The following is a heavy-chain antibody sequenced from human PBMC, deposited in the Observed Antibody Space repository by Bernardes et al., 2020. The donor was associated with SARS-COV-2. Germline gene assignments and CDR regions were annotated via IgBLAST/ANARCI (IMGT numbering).Heavy chain of an antibody. J-gene: IGHJ4*02. CDR3: ARGGSGGSYGKFDY. D-gene: IGHD5-18*01. CDR2: IYHSGTT. CDR1: GGSITSDNW. V-gene: IGHV4-4*02. Sequence: SETLSLTFAVSGGSITSDNWWPCVLLPPGTGLEWIGEIYHSGTTNYNPSLKSRVTTSVDKSKNQFSLNLSSVTAADTAMYYCARGGSGGSYGKFDYWGQGTLVTVSS.